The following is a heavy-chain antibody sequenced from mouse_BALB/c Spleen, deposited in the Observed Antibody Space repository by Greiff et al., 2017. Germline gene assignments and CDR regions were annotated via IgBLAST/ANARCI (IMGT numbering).Heavy chain of an antibody. V-gene: IGHV5-17*02. J-gene: IGHJ2*01. CDR3: AREGYYFDY. Sequence: VESGGGLVQPGGSRKLSCAASGFTFSSFGMHWVRQAPEKGLEWVAYISSGSSTIYYADTVKGRFTISRDNPKNTLFLQMTSLRSEDTAMYYCAREGYYFDYWGQGTTLTVSS. CDR1: GFTFSSFG. CDR2: ISSGSSTI.